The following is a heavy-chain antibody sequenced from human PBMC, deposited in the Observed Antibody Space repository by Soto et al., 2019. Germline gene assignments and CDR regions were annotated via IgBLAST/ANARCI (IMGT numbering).Heavy chain of an antibody. CDR3: AKCPRYCSGGSCGEYYYGMDV. Sequence: GGSLRLSCAASGFTFSSYAMSWVRQAPGKGLEWVSAISGSGGSTYYADSVKGRFTVSRDNSKNTLYLQMNSLRAEDTAVYYCAKCPRYCSGGSCGEYYYGMDVWGQGPTVTVSS. J-gene: IGHJ6*02. CDR2: ISGSGGST. V-gene: IGHV3-23*01. D-gene: IGHD2-15*01. CDR1: GFTFSSYA.